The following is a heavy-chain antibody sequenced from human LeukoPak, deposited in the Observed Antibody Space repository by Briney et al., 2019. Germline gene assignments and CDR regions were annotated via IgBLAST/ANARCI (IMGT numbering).Heavy chain of an antibody. CDR2: INHSRRT. CDR3: ARAYCGGDCYGVDYYYCYGMDV. J-gene: IGHJ6*02. D-gene: IGHD2-21*02. CDR1: GGSFSGYY. V-gene: IGHV4-34*01. Sequence: SETLSLTCAVYGGSFSGYYWSWIRQPPGKGLEWIGEINHSRRTNYNPSLKSRVTISVDTSRNQFSLILSSVTAADTAVYYCARAYCGGDCYGVDYYYCYGMDVWGQGTTVTVSS.